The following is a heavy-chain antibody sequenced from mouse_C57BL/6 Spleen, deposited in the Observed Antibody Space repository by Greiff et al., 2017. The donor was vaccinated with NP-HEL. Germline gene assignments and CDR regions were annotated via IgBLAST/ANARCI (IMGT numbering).Heavy chain of an antibody. Sequence: VQLVESGPELVKPGASVKISCKASGYAFSSSWMNWVKQRPGKGLEWIGRIYPGDGDTNYNGKFKGKATLTADKSSSTAYMQLSSLTSEDSAVYFCARSGDYGSSYGFAYWGQGTLVTVSA. J-gene: IGHJ3*01. V-gene: IGHV1-82*01. CDR1: GYAFSSSW. D-gene: IGHD1-1*01. CDR3: ARSGDYGSSYGFAY. CDR2: IYPGDGDT.